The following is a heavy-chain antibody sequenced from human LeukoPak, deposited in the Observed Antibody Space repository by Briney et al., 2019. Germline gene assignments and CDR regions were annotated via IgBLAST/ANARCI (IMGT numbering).Heavy chain of an antibody. Sequence: SSETLSLTCTVSGGSISSYYWSWIRQPPGKGLEWIGYIYTSGSTNYNPSLKSRVTISVDTSKNQFSLKLSSVTAADTAVYYCARQAAAAVNPRQTWFDPWGQGTLVTVSS. CDR1: GGSISSYY. D-gene: IGHD6-13*01. CDR2: IYTSGST. V-gene: IGHV4-4*09. J-gene: IGHJ5*02. CDR3: ARQAAAAVNPRQTWFDP.